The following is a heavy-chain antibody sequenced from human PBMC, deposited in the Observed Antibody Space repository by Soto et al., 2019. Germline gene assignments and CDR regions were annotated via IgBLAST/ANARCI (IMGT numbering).Heavy chain of an antibody. Sequence: PGESLKISCKGSGYSFTSYWIGWVRQMPGKGLEWMGIIYPGDSDTRYSPSFQGQVTISADKSISTAYLQWSSLKASDTAMYYCARISGGEWLSSSGMDVWGQVTRVTVSS. V-gene: IGHV5-51*01. CDR3: ARISGGEWLSSSGMDV. CDR1: GYSFTSYW. CDR2: IYPGDSDT. D-gene: IGHD3-10*01. J-gene: IGHJ6*02.